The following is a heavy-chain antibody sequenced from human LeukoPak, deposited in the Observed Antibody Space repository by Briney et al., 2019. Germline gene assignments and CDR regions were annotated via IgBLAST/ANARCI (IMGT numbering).Heavy chain of an antibody. V-gene: IGHV4-30-2*01. CDR2: IYHSGST. CDR1: GGSISSGGYS. J-gene: IGHJ4*02. D-gene: IGHD4-23*01. Sequence: PSETLSLTCAVSGGSISSGGYSWRWIRQPPGKGLEWIGYIYHSGSTYYNPSLKSRVTISVDRSKNQFSLKLSSVTAADTAVYYCARVVTPGYYFDYWGQGTLVTVSS. CDR3: ARVVTPGYYFDY.